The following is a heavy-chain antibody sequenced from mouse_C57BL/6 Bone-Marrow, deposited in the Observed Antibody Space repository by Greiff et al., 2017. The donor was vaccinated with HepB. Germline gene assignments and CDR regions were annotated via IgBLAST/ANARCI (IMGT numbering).Heavy chain of an antibody. CDR3: ARSRLGQVAY. V-gene: IGHV1-53*01. D-gene: IGHD4-1*01. CDR2: INPSNGGT. J-gene: IGHJ3*01. Sequence: QVQLQQPGTELVKPGASVTLSCKASGYTFTSYWMPWVTQRPGQGLAWIGNINPSNGGTNYNEKFKSKATLTVDKSSSTAYMQRSSLTSEDSAVYYCARSRLGQVAYWGQGTLVTVSA. CDR1: GYTFTSYW.